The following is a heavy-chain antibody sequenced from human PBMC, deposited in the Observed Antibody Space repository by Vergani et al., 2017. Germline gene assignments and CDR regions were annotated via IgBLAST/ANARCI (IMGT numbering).Heavy chain of an antibody. D-gene: IGHD3-9*01. CDR1: GGPITSSRYY. J-gene: IGHJ4*02. CDR3: ARSESLILRYFHWAL. CDR2: LYHSGGA. Sequence: QLHLQESGPGLVKPSETLSLTCTVSGGPITSSRYYWGWIRQPPGKGLEWIGNLYHSGGAYYNPSLKGRVTISVDTSKNQFSLEVTSVTAADTAIYYCARSESLILRYFHWALWGQGTPVTVSS. V-gene: IGHV4-39*01.